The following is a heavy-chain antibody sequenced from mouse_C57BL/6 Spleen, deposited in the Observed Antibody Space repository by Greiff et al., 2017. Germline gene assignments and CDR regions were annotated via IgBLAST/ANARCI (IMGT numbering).Heavy chain of an antibody. CDR3: AGNYDYDGAMDY. CDR2: IYPRSGNT. CDR1: GYTFTSYG. J-gene: IGHJ4*01. Sequence: QVQLKESGAELARPGASVKLSCKASGYTFTSYGISWVKQRTGQGLEWIGEIYPRSGNTYYNEKFKGKATRTADKSSSTAYMELRSLTSEDSAVYFCAGNYDYDGAMDYWGQGTSVTVSS. D-gene: IGHD2-4*01. V-gene: IGHV1-81*01.